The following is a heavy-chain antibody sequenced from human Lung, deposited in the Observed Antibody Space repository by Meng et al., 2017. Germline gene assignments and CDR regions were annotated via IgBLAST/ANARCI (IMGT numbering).Heavy chain of an antibody. J-gene: IGHJ4*02. CDR1: GGSISSGGYY. CDR3: AREAVTTYTLDY. D-gene: IGHD4-17*01. V-gene: IGHV4-31*03. CDR2: IYYSGST. Sequence: CTVSGGSISSGGYYWSGIRQHPGKGLEWIGYIYYSGSTYYNPSLKSRVTISVDTSKNQFSLKLSSVTAADTAVYYCAREAVTTYTLDYWGQGTLVTVSS.